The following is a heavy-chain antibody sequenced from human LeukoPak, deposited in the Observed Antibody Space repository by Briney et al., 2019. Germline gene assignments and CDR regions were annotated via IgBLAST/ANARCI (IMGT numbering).Heavy chain of an antibody. Sequence: SETLSLTCTVSGGSISSYYWSWIRQPPGKGLEWIGYIYYSGSINYNPSLKSRVTISVDTSKNQFSLKLSSVTAADTAVYYCARDGTHYYDSSGPPLAFDIWGQGTMVTVSS. J-gene: IGHJ3*02. CDR3: ARDGTHYYDSSGPPLAFDI. CDR1: GGSISSYY. D-gene: IGHD3-22*01. V-gene: IGHV4-59*01. CDR2: IYYSGSI.